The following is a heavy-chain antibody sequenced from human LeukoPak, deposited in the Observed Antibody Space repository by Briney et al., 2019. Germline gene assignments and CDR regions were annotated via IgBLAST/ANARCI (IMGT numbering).Heavy chain of an antibody. J-gene: IGHJ5*02. Sequence: ASVKVSCKASGYTFTSYGISWVRQAPGQGLEWMGWISAYNGNTKYAQNFQGRATITTDTSTSTAFLELRSLKPDDAAIYYCVRDSRYYGGSVNWFDPWGQGTLVTVSS. CDR2: ISAYNGNT. CDR3: VRDSRYYGGSVNWFDP. CDR1: GYTFTSYG. D-gene: IGHD2-21*01. V-gene: IGHV1-18*01.